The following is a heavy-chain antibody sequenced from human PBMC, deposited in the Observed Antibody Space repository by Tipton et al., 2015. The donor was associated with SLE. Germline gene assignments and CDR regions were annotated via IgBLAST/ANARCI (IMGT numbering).Heavy chain of an antibody. CDR1: GGSISSSSYY. CDR2: IYYSGST. D-gene: IGHD2-15*01. V-gene: IGHV4-61*01. Sequence: LRLSCTVSGGSISSSSYYWGWIRQPPGEGLEWIGYIYYSGSTNYNPSLKSRVTISVDTSKNQFSLKLSSVTAADTAVYYCARETNYCSGGSCVDAFDIWGQGTMVTVSS. CDR3: ARETNYCSGGSCVDAFDI. J-gene: IGHJ3*02.